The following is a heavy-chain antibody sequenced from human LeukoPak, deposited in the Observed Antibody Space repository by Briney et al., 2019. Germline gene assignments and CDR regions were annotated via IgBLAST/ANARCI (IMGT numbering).Heavy chain of an antibody. CDR3: ARRRIAAAGWYFDY. J-gene: IGHJ4*02. D-gene: IGHD6-13*01. V-gene: IGHV4-30-2*01. Sequence: SQTLSLTCTVSGGSISSGGYYWSWIRQPPGKGLEWIGEINHSGSTNYNPSLKSRVTISVDTSKNQFSLKLSSVTAADTAVYYCARRRIAAAGWYFDYWGQGTLVTVSS. CDR1: GGSISSGGYY. CDR2: INHSGST.